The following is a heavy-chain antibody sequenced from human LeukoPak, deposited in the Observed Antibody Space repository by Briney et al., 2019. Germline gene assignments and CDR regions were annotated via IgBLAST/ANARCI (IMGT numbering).Heavy chain of an antibody. J-gene: IGHJ4*02. Sequence: SETLSLTCTVSGDSISKYYWSWIRQPPGKGLEYLGYIYYGGSTHYNPSLKSRVTISLDTPRSQFSLKLTSLTAADTAVYYCARDADGDSTFDYWGQGTLVSVSS. CDR2: IYYGGST. CDR1: GDSISKYY. D-gene: IGHD4-17*01. V-gene: IGHV4-59*01. CDR3: ARDADGDSTFDY.